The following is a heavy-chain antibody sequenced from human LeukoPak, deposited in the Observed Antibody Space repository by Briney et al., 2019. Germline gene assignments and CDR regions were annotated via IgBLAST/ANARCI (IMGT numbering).Heavy chain of an antibody. Sequence: ASVTVSYKASGYTFTYYYMHWVRQAPGQGREWMGWINPNSGGAHYAQKFQGRVSMTRDTSISTIYMELSRLTSGDTAVYYCARQARGGWYYDYWGQATLVTVSS. J-gene: IGHJ4*02. CDR2: INPNSGGA. CDR3: ARQARGGWYYDY. D-gene: IGHD6-19*01. V-gene: IGHV1-2*02. CDR1: GYTFTYYY.